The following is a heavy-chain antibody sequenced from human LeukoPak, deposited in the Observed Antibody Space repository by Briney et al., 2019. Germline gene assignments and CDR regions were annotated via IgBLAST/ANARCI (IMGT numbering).Heavy chain of an antibody. Sequence: GGSLRLSCAASGFTVSSNYMSWVRQAPGKGLEWVSVIYSGGSTYYADSVKGRFTISRDNSKNTLYLQMNSLRAEDTAVYYCARGLGFLDDYYMDVWGKGTTVTVSS. J-gene: IGHJ6*03. CDR3: ARGLGFLDDYYMDV. V-gene: IGHV3-66*02. CDR2: IYSGGST. D-gene: IGHD3/OR15-3a*01. CDR1: GFTVSSNY.